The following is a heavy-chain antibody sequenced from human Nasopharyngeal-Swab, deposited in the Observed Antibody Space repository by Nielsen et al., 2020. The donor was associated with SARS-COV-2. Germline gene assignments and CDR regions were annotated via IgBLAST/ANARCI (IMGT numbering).Heavy chain of an antibody. D-gene: IGHD3-22*01. CDR2: INSDGSST. Sequence: LSLTCAASGFTFSSYWMHWVRQAPGKGLVWVSRINSDGSSTSYADSVKGRFTISRDNAKNTLYLQMNSLRAEDTAVYYCAKDTYYDSSGYFLFGYAFDIWGQGTMVTVSS. J-gene: IGHJ3*02. V-gene: IGHV3-74*01. CDR3: AKDTYYDSSGYFLFGYAFDI. CDR1: GFTFSSYW.